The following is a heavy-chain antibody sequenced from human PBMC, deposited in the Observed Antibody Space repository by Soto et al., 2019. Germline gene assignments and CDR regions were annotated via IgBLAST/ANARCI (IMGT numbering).Heavy chain of an antibody. Sequence: QVQLVQSGAEVKKPGASVKVSCKASGYTFTSYDINWVRQATGQGLEWMGWMNPNSGNTGYAQKFQGRVTMTRNTSISTAYMELSSLRSEDTAVYYCASLTWNYLGYYYSMDVWGQGTTVTVSS. J-gene: IGHJ6*02. V-gene: IGHV1-8*01. CDR1: GYTFTSYD. D-gene: IGHD1-7*01. CDR3: ASLTWNYLGYYYSMDV. CDR2: MNPNSGNT.